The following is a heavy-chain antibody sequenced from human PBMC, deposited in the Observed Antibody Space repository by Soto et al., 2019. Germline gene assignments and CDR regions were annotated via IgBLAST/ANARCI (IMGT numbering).Heavy chain of an antibody. Sequence: PSETLSLTCAVYGGSFSGYYWSWIRQPPGKGLEWIGEINHSGSTNYNPSLKSRVTISVDTSKNQFSLKLSSVTAADTAVYYCGRGRWLTPRHYCFFSGMDVWGQETTDTVSS. CDR1: GGSFSGYY. D-gene: IGHD5-12*01. J-gene: IGHJ6*02. CDR2: INHSGST. V-gene: IGHV4-34*01. CDR3: GRGRWLTPRHYCFFSGMDV.